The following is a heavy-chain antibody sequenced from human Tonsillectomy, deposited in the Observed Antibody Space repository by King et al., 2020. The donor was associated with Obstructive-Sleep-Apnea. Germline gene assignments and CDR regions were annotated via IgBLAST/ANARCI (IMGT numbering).Heavy chain of an antibody. CDR2: IKRITDGGTT. V-gene: IGHV3-15*01. J-gene: IGHJ6*02. CDR3: TPLARHNSGFGMDV. Sequence: VQLVESGGGLVKPGGSLRLSCAASGFSFSHAWMSWVRQAPGKGLEWVGRIKRITDGGTTDYAAPGRGRFTISRDDQKTTLYLQMNSLKTEATAVFYCTPLARHNSGFGMDVWGQGTTVTVSS. CDR1: GFSFSHAW. D-gene: IGHD5-18*01.